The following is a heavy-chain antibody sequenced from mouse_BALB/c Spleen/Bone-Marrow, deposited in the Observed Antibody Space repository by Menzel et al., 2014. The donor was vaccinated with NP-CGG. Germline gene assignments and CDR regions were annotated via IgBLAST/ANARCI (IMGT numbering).Heavy chain of an antibody. J-gene: IGHJ4*01. V-gene: IGHV2-6-7*01. D-gene: IGHD2-4*01. CDR1: GFSLTGYG. CDR2: IWGDGST. CDR3: ARDSFLITRALDY. Sequence: QVQLKESGPGLVAPSPSLSITCTVSGFSLTGYGVSWVRQPPGKGLEWLGMIWGDGSTDYNSALKSRLSITKDNSKSQVFLKVSRLQTDDTARYYWARDSFLITRALDYWGQGTSVTVSS.